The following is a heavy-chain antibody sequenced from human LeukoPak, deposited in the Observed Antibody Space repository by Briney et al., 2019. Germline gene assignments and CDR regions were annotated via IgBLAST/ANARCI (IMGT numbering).Heavy chain of an antibody. Sequence: GGSLRLSCATSGLAFNKFGTHWVRQAPGKGLEWVAFIRYDGSTKYYADSVKGRFTISRDNSTSTLYLQINSLRVEDTAVYYCAKDGFEGYFDYWGQGTLVTVSS. D-gene: IGHD3-10*01. V-gene: IGHV3-30*02. CDR1: GLAFNKFG. J-gene: IGHJ4*02. CDR2: IRYDGSTK. CDR3: AKDGFEGYFDY.